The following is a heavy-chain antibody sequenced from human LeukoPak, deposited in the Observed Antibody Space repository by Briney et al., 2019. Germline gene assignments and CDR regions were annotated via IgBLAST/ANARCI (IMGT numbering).Heavy chain of an antibody. J-gene: IGHJ4*02. CDR1: GYTFTSYG. Sequence: ASVKVSCKASGYTFTSYGISWVRQAPGQGLEWMGWINPNSGGTNYAQKFQGRVTMTRDTSISTAYMELSRLRSDDTAVYYCARVDVDTAMVCWGQGTLVTVSS. D-gene: IGHD5-18*01. CDR3: ARVDVDTAMVC. CDR2: INPNSGGT. V-gene: IGHV1-2*02.